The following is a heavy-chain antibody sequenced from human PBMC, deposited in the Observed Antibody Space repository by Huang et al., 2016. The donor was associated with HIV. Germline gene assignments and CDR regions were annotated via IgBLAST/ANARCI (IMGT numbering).Heavy chain of an antibody. D-gene: IGHD6-13*01. CDR2: VYQSGST. CDR1: GDFISSTKYY. J-gene: IGHJ4*02. CDR3: ASQHIGAAATWF. Sequence: QLQLQESGPGQVKPSETLSLTCPVSGDFISSTKYYWGWIRLSPGNGLEWVGSVYQSGSTNYNPSLKSRVTLSVDTSRNQFSLRLNSVTAADTSVYYCASQHIGAAATWFWGRGTQVAVSS. V-gene: IGHV4-39*01.